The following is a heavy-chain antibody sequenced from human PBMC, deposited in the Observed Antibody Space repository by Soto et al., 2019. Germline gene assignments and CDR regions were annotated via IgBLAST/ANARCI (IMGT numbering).Heavy chain of an antibody. CDR3: ARAHPIWYGVDYYYGMDV. Sequence: GGTLRLSCAASGFTFSDYYMNWIRQAPGKGLEWVSCISGSGSTIYYADSVKGRFTISRDNAKNSLYLQMNSLRAEDTAVYYCARAHPIWYGVDYYYGMDVCGQGTTVTVSS. D-gene: IGHD3-10*01. J-gene: IGHJ6*02. CDR2: ISGSGSTI. CDR1: GFTFSDYY. V-gene: IGHV3-11*01.